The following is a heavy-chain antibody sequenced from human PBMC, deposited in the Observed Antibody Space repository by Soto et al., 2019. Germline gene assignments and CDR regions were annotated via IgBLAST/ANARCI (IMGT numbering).Heavy chain of an antibody. CDR2: IKEGVSEK. D-gene: IGHD3-3*01. CDR3: AREQIPINYDFWSGYGGIGEDAFDI. Sequence: GGALRRSWSASGVTSSSEWMDWVRQAPGKWLELVANIKEGVSEKYYVNSVKGRFTIPRDNPQNSLYLKMNSLRAEDTAVYYCAREQIPINYDFWSGYGGIGEDAFDICGQGTMVPVSS. CDR1: GVTSSSEW. J-gene: IGHJ3*02. V-gene: IGHV3-7*05.